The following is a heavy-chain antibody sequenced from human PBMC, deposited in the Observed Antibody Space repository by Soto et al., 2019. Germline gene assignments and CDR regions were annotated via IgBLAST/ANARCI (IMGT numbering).Heavy chain of an antibody. CDR1: GFSLRNSGVG. CDR2: IYWDDDK. J-gene: IGHJ4*02. Sequence: QITLKESGPTLVKPTQTLTLTCTFSGFSLRNSGVGVGWIRQPPGKALEWLALIYWDDDKRYSPSLKSRLTTTKATSKNQMVLTMTNMDPVDTATYYCAHLTTAGFYFDYWGQGTLVTVSS. V-gene: IGHV2-5*02. CDR3: AHLTTAGFYFDY. D-gene: IGHD4-17*01.